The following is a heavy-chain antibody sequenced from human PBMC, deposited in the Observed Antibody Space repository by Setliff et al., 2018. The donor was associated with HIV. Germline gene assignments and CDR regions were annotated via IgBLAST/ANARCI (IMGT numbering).Heavy chain of an antibody. CDR2: ISVYNDNT. CDR3: ARVDGYNNYDSGGPDY. Sequence: ASVKVSCKASGYTFSTYGISWVRQAPGQGLEWMGWISVYNDNTNYAQKFQGRVTMTTDTSTNTAYMELRSLRSDDTAVYHCARVDGYNNYDSGGPDYWGQGTLVTVSS. CDR1: GYTFSTYG. D-gene: IGHD3-16*01. V-gene: IGHV1-18*01. J-gene: IGHJ4*02.